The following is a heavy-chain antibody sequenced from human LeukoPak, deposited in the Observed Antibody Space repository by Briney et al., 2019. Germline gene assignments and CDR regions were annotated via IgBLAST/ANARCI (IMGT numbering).Heavy chain of an antibody. J-gene: IGHJ4*02. CDR3: ARTYYDILTGYYPDY. CDR1: GGSISSSSYY. V-gene: IGHV4-39*01. CDR2: IYYSGST. Sequence: PSETLSLTCTVSGGSISSSSYYWGWIRQPPGKGRVWIGSIYYSGSTYYNPPLKSRVTISVDTSKNQFSLKLSSVTAADTAVYYCARTYYDILTGYYPDYWGQGTLVTVSS. D-gene: IGHD3-9*01.